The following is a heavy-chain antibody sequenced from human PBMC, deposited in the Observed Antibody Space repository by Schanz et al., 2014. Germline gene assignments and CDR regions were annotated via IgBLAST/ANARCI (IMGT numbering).Heavy chain of an antibody. CDR3: TAFNSRKALDI. CDR2: IENNANGATT. V-gene: IGHV3-15*04. D-gene: IGHD6-13*01. J-gene: IGHJ3*02. CDR1: GFTFSEVY. Sequence: EVRLVESGGGLVEPGGSLRLSCSGSGFTFSEVYMSWVRQAPGKGLEWVGRIENNANGATTDYAAPVKGRFTVSSDDSRNTWYLQMNALRTYYTALDYCTAFNSRKALDIWGQGTMVSVSS.